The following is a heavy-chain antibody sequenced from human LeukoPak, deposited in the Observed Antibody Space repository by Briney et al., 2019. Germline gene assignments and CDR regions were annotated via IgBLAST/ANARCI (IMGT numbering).Heavy chain of an antibody. CDR2: ISAYNGNT. D-gene: IGHD2-15*01. CDR1: GDTFTSYV. J-gene: IGHJ4*02. Sequence: ASVKVSCMASGDTFTSYVISAVRQTPGQGLEWMGLISAYNGNTNYAQTLQGRVTMTTDTSTSPAYMDLRSLRSEDTAVYYCARAARYCSGGSCRPTFDYWGQGTMVTVSS. V-gene: IGHV1-18*01. CDR3: ARAARYCSGGSCRPTFDY.